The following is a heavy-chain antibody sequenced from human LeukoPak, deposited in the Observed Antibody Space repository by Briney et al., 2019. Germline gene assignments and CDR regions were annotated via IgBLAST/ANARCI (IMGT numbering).Heavy chain of an antibody. J-gene: IGHJ4*02. Sequence: PSETLSLTCAVYGGSFSGYYWSWIRQPPGKGLEWIGEINHSGSTNYNPSLKSRVTTSVDTSKNQFSLKLSSVTAADTAVYYCARGRERGYCSSTSCRNWYNYWGQGTLVTVSS. CDR2: INHSGST. CDR1: GGSFSGYY. CDR3: ARGRERGYCSSTSCRNWYNY. D-gene: IGHD2-2*01. V-gene: IGHV4-34*01.